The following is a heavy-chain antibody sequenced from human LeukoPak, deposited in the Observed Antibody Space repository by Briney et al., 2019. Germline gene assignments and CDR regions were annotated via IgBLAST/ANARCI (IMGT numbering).Heavy chain of an antibody. D-gene: IGHD1-1*01. J-gene: IGHJ4*02. CDR3: SRAKGRNDNGEY. CDR1: GYTFTIYG. CDR2: ISAYNGNT. Sequence: AVTVSYTASGYTFTIYGISWVRQAPAQGLEWMGWISAYNGNTNYEQKLQGRGTMTTDTATSTAYLELKILRPDDPAVYYCSRAKGRNDNGEYWGEKGLVTASS. V-gene: IGHV1-18*01.